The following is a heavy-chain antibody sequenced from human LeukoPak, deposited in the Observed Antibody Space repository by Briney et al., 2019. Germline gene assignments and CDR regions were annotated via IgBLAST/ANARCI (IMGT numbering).Heavy chain of an antibody. CDR1: GDSVSSDTAA. V-gene: IGHV6-1*01. D-gene: IGHD4-17*01. CDR2: TYYRSKWYN. Sequence: SQTLSLTCAISGDSVSSDTAAWNWIRQSPSRGLEWLGRTYYRSKWYNNYAVSVEGRITINPDTSKNMFSLQLISVTPEDTAVYYCERGGDYGDYYFDYWGQGTLVTVSS. J-gene: IGHJ4*02. CDR3: ERGGDYGDYYFDY.